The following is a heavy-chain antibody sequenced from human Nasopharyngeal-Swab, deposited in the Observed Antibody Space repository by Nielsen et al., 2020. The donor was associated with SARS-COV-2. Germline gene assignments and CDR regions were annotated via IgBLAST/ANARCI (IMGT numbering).Heavy chain of an antibody. CDR1: GFSFVDYA. D-gene: IGHD6-13*01. J-gene: IGHJ4*02. CDR3: TRVLVAAGPMLDY. Sequence: SLRLSWTASGFSFVDYAMSWFRQAPGKGLEWIAFIRSNIHGGTTEYAASVRGRFVMSRDDSKLIAYLLLNSLKTEDTGVYYCTRVLVAAGPMLDYWGQGTLVTVSS. V-gene: IGHV3-49*03. CDR2: IRSNIHGGTT.